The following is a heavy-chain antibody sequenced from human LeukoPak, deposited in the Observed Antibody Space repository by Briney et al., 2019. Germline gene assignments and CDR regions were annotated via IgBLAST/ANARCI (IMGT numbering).Heavy chain of an antibody. CDR3: ARDLYYYDSSGYYDFDY. CDR2: MSAYNGNT. Sequence: ASVKVSCKASGYTFTSYAMNWVRQAPGQGLEWMGWMSAYNGNTNYAQKLQGRVTMTTDTSTSTAYMELRSLRSDDTAVYYCARDLYYYDSSGYYDFDYWGQGTLVTVSS. V-gene: IGHV1-18*01. CDR1: GYTFTSYA. J-gene: IGHJ4*02. D-gene: IGHD3-22*01.